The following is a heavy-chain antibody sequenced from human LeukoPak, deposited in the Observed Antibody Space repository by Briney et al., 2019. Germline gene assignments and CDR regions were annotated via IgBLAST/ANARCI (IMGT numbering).Heavy chain of an antibody. V-gene: IGHV3-33*01. J-gene: IGHJ4*02. CDR2: IWYDGSNK. CDR1: GLTFRSYG. Sequence: PGGSLRLSCAVSGLTFRSYGMHWVRQAPGKGLEWVAVIWYDGSNKYYVDSVKGRFTISRDNSKKTLYLQMSNLRAEDTAVYYCASDLGTRYFDYWGQGILVTVSS. D-gene: IGHD3-16*01. CDR3: ASDLGTRYFDY.